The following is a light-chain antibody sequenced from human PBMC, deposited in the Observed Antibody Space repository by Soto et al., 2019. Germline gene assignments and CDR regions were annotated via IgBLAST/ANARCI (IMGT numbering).Light chain of an antibody. Sequence: DIQMTQSPSTLSASVGDTVTVTCRASQSVSGWLAWYQQKPGEAPKLLIYAASSLQSGVPSRFSGTGSATEFILTISSLQPDDFATYHCQHYGGVWTFGQGTKVDIK. J-gene: IGKJ1*01. CDR1: QSVSGW. CDR3: QHYGGVWT. CDR2: AAS. V-gene: IGKV1-5*01.